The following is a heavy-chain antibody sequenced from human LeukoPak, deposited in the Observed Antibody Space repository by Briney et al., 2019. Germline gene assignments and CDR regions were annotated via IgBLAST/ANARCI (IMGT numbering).Heavy chain of an antibody. CDR3: ARREFKNWFDP. J-gene: IGHJ5*02. CDR2: IYPGDSDT. Sequence: GESLKISCEVSGYSFTSYWIAWVRQIPGKGLEWMGIIYPGDSDTRYSPSFQGQVTISADKSISTAFLQWSSLKASDTAMYYCARREFKNWFDPWGQGTLVTVSS. V-gene: IGHV5-51*01. CDR1: GYSFTSYW.